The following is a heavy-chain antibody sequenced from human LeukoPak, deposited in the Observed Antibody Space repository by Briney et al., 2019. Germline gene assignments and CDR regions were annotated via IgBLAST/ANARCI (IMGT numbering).Heavy chain of an antibody. CDR3: ARGWRYYGSADV. CDR2: IYYSGST. J-gene: IGHJ6*02. V-gene: IGHV4-59*01. Sequence: SETLSLTCSVSGGSFSSYYWSWIRQPPGKGLEWIGYIYYSGSTKYNSFLKSRVTISVDTSKNQFSLKLSSVTAADTAVYYCARGWRYYGSADVWGQGTTVTVSS. CDR1: GGSFSSYY. D-gene: IGHD3-10*01.